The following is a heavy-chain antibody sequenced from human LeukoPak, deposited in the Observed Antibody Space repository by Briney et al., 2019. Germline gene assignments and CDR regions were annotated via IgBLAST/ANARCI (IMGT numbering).Heavy chain of an antibody. CDR2: IYYSGNA. CDR1: GGSISSGIYY. D-gene: IGHD6-13*01. J-gene: IGHJ4*02. Sequence: TSETLSLTCTVSGGSISSGIYYWGWIRQPPGKGLEWIGSIYYSGNAYYNPSLKSRVTISVDTSKNQLSLKLNSVTAADTAVYYGARHVRQQLPPKAFDFGGQGTLVSVFS. V-gene: IGHV4-39*01. CDR3: ARHVRQQLPPKAFDF.